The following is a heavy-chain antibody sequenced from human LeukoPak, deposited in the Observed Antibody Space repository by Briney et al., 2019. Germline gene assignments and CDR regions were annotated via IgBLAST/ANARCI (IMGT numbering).Heavy chain of an antibody. D-gene: IGHD6-19*01. CDR2: IYYSGST. CDR3: ARGPLVPVAGRFYYYGMDV. V-gene: IGHV4-59*01. Sequence: SETLSLTCTVSGGSISSYYWGWIRQPPGKGLEWIGYIYYSGSTNYNPSLKSRVTISVDTSKNQFSLKLSSVTAADTAVYYCARGPLVPVAGRFYYYGMDVWGQGTTVTVSS. J-gene: IGHJ6*02. CDR1: GGSISSYY.